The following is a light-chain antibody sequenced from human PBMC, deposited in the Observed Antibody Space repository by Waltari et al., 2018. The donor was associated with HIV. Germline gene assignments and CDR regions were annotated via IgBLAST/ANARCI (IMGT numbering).Light chain of an antibody. CDR2: QDT. Sequence: SYELTQPPSVSVSPGQTASITCSGAKLGHKYASWYQQKPGQSPVVVIYQDTKRPSGIPERFSGSNSGNTATLTISGTQAMDEADYYCQAWDSSTGHVVFGGGTKLTVL. V-gene: IGLV3-1*01. CDR1: KLGHKY. J-gene: IGLJ2*01. CDR3: QAWDSSTGHVV.